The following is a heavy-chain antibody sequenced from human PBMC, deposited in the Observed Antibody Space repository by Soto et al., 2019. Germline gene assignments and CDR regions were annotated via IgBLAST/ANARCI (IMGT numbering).Heavy chain of an antibody. V-gene: IGHV1-2*04. CDR3: ARARKIAAAGTDFDY. D-gene: IGHD6-13*01. J-gene: IGHJ4*02. CDR1: GYTFTGYY. CDR2: INPNSGGT. Sequence: ASVKVSCKASGYTFTGYYMHWVRQAPGQGLEWMGWINPNSGGTNYAQKFQGWVTMTRDTSISTAYMELSRLRSDDTAVYYCARARKIAAAGTDFDYWGQGTLVTVSS.